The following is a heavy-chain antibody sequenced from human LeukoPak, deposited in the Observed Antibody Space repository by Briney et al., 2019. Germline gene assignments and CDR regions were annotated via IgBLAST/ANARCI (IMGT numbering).Heavy chain of an antibody. CDR2: INHSGST. J-gene: IGHJ6*02. D-gene: IGHD2-2*01. Sequence: SETLSLTCTVSGGSISSYYWSWIRQPPGKGLEWIGEINHSGSTNYNPSLKSRVTISVDTSKNQFSLKLSSVTAADTAVYYCARAGVVPAAEGYYYYGMDVWGQGTTVTVSS. CDR1: GGSISSYY. CDR3: ARAGVVPAAEGYYYYGMDV. V-gene: IGHV4-34*01.